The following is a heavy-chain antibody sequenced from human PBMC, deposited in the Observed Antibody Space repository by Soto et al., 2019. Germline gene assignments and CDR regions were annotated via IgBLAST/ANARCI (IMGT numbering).Heavy chain of an antibody. D-gene: IGHD2-21*01. CDR1: GNTFTGLH. J-gene: IGHJ5*01. CDR2: INTHSGGT. V-gene: IGHV1-2*02. CDR3: ATVESDSADFWMDS. Sequence: GSAKVSDRASGNTFTGLHMRWVRQAPGQKLEWMGWINTHSGGTSYAQKFQGRVTMTRDTSISTAYMEPSRLRSCDTAVYYFATVESDSADFWMDSWGQGTLVMVSS.